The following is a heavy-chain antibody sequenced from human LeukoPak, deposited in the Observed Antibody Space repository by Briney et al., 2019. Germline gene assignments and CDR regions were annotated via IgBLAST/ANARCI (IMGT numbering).Heavy chain of an antibody. D-gene: IGHD1-26*01. V-gene: IGHV4-59*08. CDR3: ARLRWEPDDAFDI. Sequence: SETLSLTCTVSGGSISSSYWSLIRQPPGKGLEWIGYIYYSGGTNYNPSLKSRVTISVDTSKNQFSLKLSSVTAADTAVYYCARLRWEPDDAFDIWGQGTMVTVSS. CDR1: GGSISSSY. CDR2: IYYSGGT. J-gene: IGHJ3*02.